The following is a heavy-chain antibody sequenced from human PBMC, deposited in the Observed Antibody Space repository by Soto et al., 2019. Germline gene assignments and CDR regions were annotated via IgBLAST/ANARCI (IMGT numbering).Heavy chain of an antibody. D-gene: IGHD1-1*01. CDR2: IYYSGST. V-gene: IGHV4-59*08. Sequence: SETLSLTCPVSGCYIRSYYWSWIRQPPGKGLEWIAYIYYSGSTEYNPSLKSRVTISVDTSKNQFSLKLSSVTAADTAVYYCASELAALNWFDPWGQGTLVTVSS. CDR3: ASELAALNWFDP. CDR1: GCYIRSYY. J-gene: IGHJ5*02.